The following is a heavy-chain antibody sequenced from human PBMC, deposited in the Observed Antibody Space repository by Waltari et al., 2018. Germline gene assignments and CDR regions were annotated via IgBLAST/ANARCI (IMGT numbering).Heavy chain of an antibody. CDR3: ARHSSGWFDAFDI. CDR1: GFTFDDYA. D-gene: IGHD6-19*01. Sequence: EVQLVESGGGLVQPGRSLRLSCAASGFTFDDYAMPWVRQAPGKGLEWVSGISWNSGSIGYADSVKGRFTISRDNAKNSLYLQMNSLRAEDTALYYCARHSSGWFDAFDIWGQGTMVTVSS. J-gene: IGHJ3*02. V-gene: IGHV3-9*01. CDR2: ISWNSGSI.